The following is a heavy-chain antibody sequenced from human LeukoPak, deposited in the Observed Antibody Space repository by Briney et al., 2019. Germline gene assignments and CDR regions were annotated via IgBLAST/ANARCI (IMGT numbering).Heavy chain of an antibody. D-gene: IGHD3-22*01. J-gene: IGHJ2*01. V-gene: IGHV4-31*03. CDR2: IYYSGST. CDR3: ARVKRRVTMIASLYWYFDL. CDR1: GGSISSGGYY. Sequence: PSETLSLTCTVSGGSISSGGYYWSWIRQHPGKGLEWIGCIYYSGSTYYNPSLKSRVTISVDTSKNQFSLKLSSVTAADTAVYYCARVKRRVTMIASLYWYFDLWGRGTLVTVSS.